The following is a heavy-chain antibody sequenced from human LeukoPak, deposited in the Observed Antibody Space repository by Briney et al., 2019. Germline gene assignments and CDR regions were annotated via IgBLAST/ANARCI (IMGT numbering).Heavy chain of an antibody. D-gene: IGHD4-23*01. J-gene: IGHJ4*02. Sequence: SETLSLTCTVSGGSISSYYWSWIRQPAGRRLEWIGRIYTSGSTNYNPSLKSRVTMSVDTSKNQISLKLSSVTAADTAVYYCARSPVVSLYYFDYWGQGTLVTVSS. CDR2: IYTSGST. CDR3: ARSPVVSLYYFDY. V-gene: IGHV4-4*07. CDR1: GGSISSYY.